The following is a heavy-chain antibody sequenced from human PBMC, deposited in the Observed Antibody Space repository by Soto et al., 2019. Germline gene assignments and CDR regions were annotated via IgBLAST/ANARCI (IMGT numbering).Heavy chain of an antibody. CDR2: IYYSGTT. Sequence: QLQLQESGPGLVKPSETLSLTCTVSGGSISSSSYYWGWIRQPPGKGLEWIGSIYYSGTTYYNPSLKSRVTISVDTSKNQFAPKLSSVTAADTAVYYCARQLEDDYSSPVHSDYCGQVTLVTVAS. CDR3: ARQLEDDYSSPVHSDY. CDR1: GGSISSSSYY. V-gene: IGHV4-39*01. D-gene: IGHD4-4*01. J-gene: IGHJ4*02.